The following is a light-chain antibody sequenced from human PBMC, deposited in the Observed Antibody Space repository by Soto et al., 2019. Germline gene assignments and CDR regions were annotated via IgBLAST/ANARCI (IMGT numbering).Light chain of an antibody. V-gene: IGLV1-44*01. J-gene: IGLJ2*01. CDR3: AAWDGSLNNVL. CDR1: GSSIGTNT. CDR2: GDN. Sequence: QSVLTQPPSASGSPGQRVTISCSGSGSSIGTNTVNWYRQLPGTAPKLLIYGDNQRTSGVPDRFSGSKSGTSASLAISGLQSEDEADYYCAAWDGSLNNVLFGGGTKLTVL.